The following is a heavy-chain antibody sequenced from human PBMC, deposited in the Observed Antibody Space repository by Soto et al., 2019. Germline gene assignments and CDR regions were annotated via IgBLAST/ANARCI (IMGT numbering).Heavy chain of an antibody. D-gene: IGHD3-22*01. V-gene: IGHV3-9*01. CDR2: ISWNGGSI. Sequence: PGGSLRLSCAASGFIFDDYAMHWVRQAPWKGLEWVSGISWNGGSIGYADSVKGRFTISRDNAKNFLYLQMNSLRAEDTALYYCAKDLVPYYYDSSGSYAFDIWGQGTMVTVSS. CDR1: GFIFDDYA. CDR3: AKDLVPYYYDSSGSYAFDI. J-gene: IGHJ3*02.